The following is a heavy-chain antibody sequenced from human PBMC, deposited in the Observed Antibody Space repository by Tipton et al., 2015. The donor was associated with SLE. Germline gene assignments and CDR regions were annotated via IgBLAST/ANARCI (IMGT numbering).Heavy chain of an antibody. J-gene: IGHJ4*02. V-gene: IGHV4-59*01. CDR2: IYYSGST. D-gene: IGHD6-13*01. CDR3: ARDLGAGGSFDN. CDR1: GGSISGYY. Sequence: LRLSCTVSGGSISGYYWSWIRQPPGKGLEWIGYIYYSGSTNYNPSLKSRIIISVDTSKNRFSLKLSSVTPADTAVYYCARDLGAGGSFDNWGQGALVTVSS.